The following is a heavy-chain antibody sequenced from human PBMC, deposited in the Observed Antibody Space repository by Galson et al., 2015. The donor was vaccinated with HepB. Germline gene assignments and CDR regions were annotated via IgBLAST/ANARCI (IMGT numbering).Heavy chain of an antibody. CDR2: IYYSGST. Sequence: LSLTCTVSGGSISSSSYYWGWIRQPPGKGLEWIGSIYYSGSTYYNPSLKSRVTISVDTSKNQFSLKLSSVTAADTAVYYCARQHRMVRGGGAFDIWGQGTMVTVSS. J-gene: IGHJ3*02. CDR1: GGSISSSSYY. D-gene: IGHD3-10*01. CDR3: ARQHRMVRGGGAFDI. V-gene: IGHV4-39*01.